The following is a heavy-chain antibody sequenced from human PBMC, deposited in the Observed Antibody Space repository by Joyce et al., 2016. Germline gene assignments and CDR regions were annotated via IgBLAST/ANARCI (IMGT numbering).Heavy chain of an antibody. J-gene: IGHJ4*02. V-gene: IGHV4-61*01. CDR2: IYYSGST. D-gene: IGHD6-19*01. CDR1: GGSVSSGSYY. CDR3: ARGSGWYKNFDS. Sequence: QVQLQESGPGLVKPSETLSLTCTVSGGSVSSGSYYWSWIRQPPGKGLEWIVYIYYSGSTTYNPSLKSRVSISVDTSKNQFSLKLSSVTAADTAVYYCARGSGWYKNFDSWGQGTLVTVSS.